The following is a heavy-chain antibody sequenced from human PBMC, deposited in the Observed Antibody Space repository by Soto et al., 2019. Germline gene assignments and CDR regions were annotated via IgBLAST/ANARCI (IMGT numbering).Heavy chain of an antibody. CDR3: ARDVTPGIAAVLGYYYYYGMDV. D-gene: IGHD6-13*01. CDR1: GFTSSSYS. Sequence: GGSLRLSCAASGFTSSSYSMNWVRQAPGKGLEWVSYISSSSSTIYYADSVKGRFTISRDNAKNSLHLQMNSLRAEDTAVYYCARDVTPGIAAVLGYYYYYGMDVWGQGTTVTVSS. V-gene: IGHV3-48*01. CDR2: ISSSSSTI. J-gene: IGHJ6*02.